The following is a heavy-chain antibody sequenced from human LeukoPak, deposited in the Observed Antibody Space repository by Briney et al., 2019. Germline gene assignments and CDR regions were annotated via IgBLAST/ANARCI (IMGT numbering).Heavy chain of an antibody. V-gene: IGHV4-34*01. CDR3: ARGRYNWNY. CDR1: GGTFSGYY. D-gene: IGHD1-20*01. Sequence: SETLSLTCAVYGGTFSGYYWSWIRQPPGKGLEWIGEINHSGSTNYNPSLKSRVTISVDTSKNQFSLKLSSVTAADTAVYYCARGRYNWNYWGQGTLVTVSS. CDR2: INHSGST. J-gene: IGHJ4*02.